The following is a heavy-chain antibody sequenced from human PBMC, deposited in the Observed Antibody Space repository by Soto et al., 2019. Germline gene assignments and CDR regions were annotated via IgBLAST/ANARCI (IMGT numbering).Heavy chain of an antibody. Sequence: QVQLVESGGGVVQPGRSLRLSCAASGFTFSSYAMHWVRQAPGKGLEWVAVISYDGSNKYYADSVKGRFTISRDNSKNTLYLQMNSLRAEDTAVYYCARGGGGPAATPWFDYWGQGTLVTVSS. D-gene: IGHD2-2*02. V-gene: IGHV3-30-3*01. CDR2: ISYDGSNK. CDR1: GFTFSSYA. CDR3: ARGGGGPAATPWFDY. J-gene: IGHJ4*02.